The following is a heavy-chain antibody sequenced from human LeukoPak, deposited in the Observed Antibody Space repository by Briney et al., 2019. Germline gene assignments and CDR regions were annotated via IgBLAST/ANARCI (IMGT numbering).Heavy chain of an antibody. CDR2: IKQDGSEK. V-gene: IGHV3-7*01. Sequence: GGSLRLSCAASGFTFSSYWMSWVRQAPGKGLEWVANIKQDGSEKYYVDSVKGRFTISRDSAKNSLYLQMNSLRAEDTAVYYCARERDNYYDSSGYYAFDYWGQGTLVTVSS. D-gene: IGHD3-22*01. CDR3: ARERDNYYDSSGYYAFDY. J-gene: IGHJ4*02. CDR1: GFTFSSYW.